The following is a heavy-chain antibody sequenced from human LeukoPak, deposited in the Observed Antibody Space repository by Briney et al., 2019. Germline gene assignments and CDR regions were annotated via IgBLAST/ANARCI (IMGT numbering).Heavy chain of an antibody. CDR3: ARDGSGWYTASWFDP. CDR2: INSDGSNT. J-gene: IGHJ5*02. D-gene: IGHD6-19*01. Sequence: GGSLRLSCSDSGFTFRTSWMHWVRQGPGKGLLWVAHINSDGSNTAYADSVKGRFTISRDNAKSTLYLQMNSLRAEDTAVYYCARDGSGWYTASWFDPWGQGTLVTVSS. CDR1: GFTFRTSW. V-gene: IGHV3-74*01.